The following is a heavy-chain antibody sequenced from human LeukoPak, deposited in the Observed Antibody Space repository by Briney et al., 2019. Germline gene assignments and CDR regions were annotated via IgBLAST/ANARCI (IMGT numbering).Heavy chain of an antibody. Sequence: ASVKVSCEASGYTFTSYDINWVRQAPGQGLEWMGWMNPNSGNTGYAQKFQGRVTITRNTSISTAYMELSSLRSEDTAVYYCARGGVVVPAALNPNYYYYYYMDVWGKGTTVTVSS. D-gene: IGHD2-2*01. V-gene: IGHV1-8*03. CDR2: MNPNSGNT. CDR3: ARGGVVVPAALNPNYYYYYYMDV. J-gene: IGHJ6*03. CDR1: GYTFTSYD.